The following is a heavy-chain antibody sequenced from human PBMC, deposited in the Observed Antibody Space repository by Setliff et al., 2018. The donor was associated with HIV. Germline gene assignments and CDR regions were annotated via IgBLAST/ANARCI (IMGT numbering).Heavy chain of an antibody. Sequence: KSSETLSLTCTVSGGSISSYYWSWIRQPPGKGLEWIGYIYPSGSPDYPSGNTVYNPSFRSRVTLLLDTSKNQFSLKLTSVTAADAAVYYCTGDYNSESNRFDYWGQGTPVTVSS. CDR1: GGSISSYY. V-gene: IGHV4-4*08. CDR2: IYPSGSPDYPSGNT. CDR3: TGDYNSESNRFDY. J-gene: IGHJ4*02. D-gene: IGHD3-10*01.